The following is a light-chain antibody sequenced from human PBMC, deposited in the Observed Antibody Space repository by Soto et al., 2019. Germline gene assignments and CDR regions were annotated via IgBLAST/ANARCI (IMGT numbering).Light chain of an antibody. CDR3: LQYGSSPRA. Sequence: EIVLTQSPGTLSLSPGERATLSCRASQSVTSDYLAWFQQKPGQAPRLLIYAASSRATGIPDRFSGSGSGTDFTVTISRLDPEDFAVYYCLQYGSSPRAFGQWTKVEI. V-gene: IGKV3-20*01. CDR1: QSVTSDY. J-gene: IGKJ1*01. CDR2: AAS.